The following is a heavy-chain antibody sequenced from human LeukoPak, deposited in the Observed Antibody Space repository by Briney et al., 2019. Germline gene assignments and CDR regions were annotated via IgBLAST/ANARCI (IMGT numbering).Heavy chain of an antibody. J-gene: IGHJ3*02. CDR1: GGSIGTYY. V-gene: IGHV4-59*01. D-gene: IGHD3-22*01. CDR2: IYHSGGT. Sequence: PSETLSLTCTVSGGSIGTYYWSWFRQPPGKGLEWIGYIYHSGGTNYNPSLTSRVTISVDTSKNQFSLKLTSVTAADTAVYYCARVYDSSGYYYLGDAFDIWGQGTMVTVSS. CDR3: ARVYDSSGYYYLGDAFDI.